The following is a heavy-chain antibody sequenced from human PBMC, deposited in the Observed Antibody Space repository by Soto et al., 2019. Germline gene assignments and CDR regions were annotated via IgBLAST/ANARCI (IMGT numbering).Heavy chain of an antibody. V-gene: IGHV4-30-2*01. D-gene: IGHD4-17*01. CDR1: GGSLSSGSFS. CDR3: ARGGGSTDYVANYYFDY. CDR2: INYSGNT. J-gene: IGHJ4*02. Sequence: QLRLQESGSGLVKPSQTLSLTCTVSGGSLSSGSFSWGWIRQPPGKGLEWIGYINYSGNTYYNPSLRRRVTISRDMSANQSSLKLGSVTAADTAVYYCARGGGSTDYVANYYFDYWGRGTLVTVSS.